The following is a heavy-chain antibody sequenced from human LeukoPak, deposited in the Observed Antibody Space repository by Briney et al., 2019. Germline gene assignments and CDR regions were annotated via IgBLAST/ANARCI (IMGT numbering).Heavy chain of an antibody. Sequence: ASVKVPCTASGYTFTSYGISWVRQAPGQGLEWMGWVSTYNGNTKYAQNLQGRVTTTTDTSTSTAYMELRGLRSDDTAMYYCARQSTGSYYSPIDYWGQGTLVTVSS. CDR2: VSTYNGNT. V-gene: IGHV1-18*01. CDR1: GYTFTSYG. D-gene: IGHD1-26*01. CDR3: ARQSTGSYYSPIDY. J-gene: IGHJ4*02.